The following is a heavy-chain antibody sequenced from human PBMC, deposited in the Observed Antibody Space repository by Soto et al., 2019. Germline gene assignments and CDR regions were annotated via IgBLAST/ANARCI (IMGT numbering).Heavy chain of an antibody. CDR2: IYYSGST. J-gene: IGHJ6*03. V-gene: IGHV4-59*01. D-gene: IGHD2-2*01. Sequence: SETLSLTCTVSGGSISSYYWSWIRQPPGKGLEWIGYIYYSGSTNYNPSLKSRVTISVDTSKNQFSLKLSSVTAADTAVYYCARGDYAPVPAENYYYYYYMDVWGKGTTVTVSS. CDR3: ARGDYAPVPAENYYYYYYMDV. CDR1: GGSISSYY.